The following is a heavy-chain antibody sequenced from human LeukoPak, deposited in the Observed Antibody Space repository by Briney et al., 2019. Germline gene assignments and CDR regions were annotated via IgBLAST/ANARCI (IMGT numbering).Heavy chain of an antibody. J-gene: IGHJ5*02. D-gene: IGHD3-22*01. CDR2: INPSGGST. CDR3: ARGRSYYYDSSGYYGWFDP. CDR1: GYTFTSYY. V-gene: IGHV1-46*01. Sequence: ASVKVSCKASGYTFTSYYMHWVRQAPGQGLEWMGIINPSGGSTSYAQKFQGRVTMTRDTSTSTVYMELSSLRSEDTAVYYCARGRSYYYDSSGYYGWFDPWGQGTLVTVSS.